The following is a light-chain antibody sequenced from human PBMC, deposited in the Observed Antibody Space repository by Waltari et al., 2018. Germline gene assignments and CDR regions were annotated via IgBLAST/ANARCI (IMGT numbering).Light chain of an antibody. V-gene: IGLV7-43*01. J-gene: IGLJ3*02. Sequence: QTVVTQEPSLTVSPGGTVTLPCASSTGAVTSGYYPNWFQQKPGQAPTALIYTTSNKHSWTPARFSGSLLGDKAALTVSGVQPEDEAEYYCLLYYDGTWVFGGGTKLTVL. CDR1: TGAVTSGYY. CDR2: TTS. CDR3: LLYYDGTWV.